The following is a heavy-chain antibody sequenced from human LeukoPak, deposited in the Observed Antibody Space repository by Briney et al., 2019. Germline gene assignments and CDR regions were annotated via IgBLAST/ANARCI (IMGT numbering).Heavy chain of an antibody. V-gene: IGHV1-2*02. D-gene: IGHD2-15*01. CDR2: INPNSGGT. CDR1: GYTFTGYY. Sequence: ASVKVSCKASGYTFTGYYMHWVRQAPGQGLEWMGWINPNSGGTNYAQKFQGRVTMTRDTSISTAYMELSRLRSDDTAVYYYARYCSGGSCLKYFQHWGQGTLVTVSS. J-gene: IGHJ1*01. CDR3: ARYCSGGSCLKYFQH.